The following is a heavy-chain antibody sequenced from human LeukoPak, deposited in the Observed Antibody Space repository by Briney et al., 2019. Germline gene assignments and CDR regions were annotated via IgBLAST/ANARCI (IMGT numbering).Heavy chain of an antibody. CDR3: ARAPSLVTFDWSPFGY. V-gene: IGHV3-48*01. J-gene: IGHJ4*02. Sequence: GGSLRLSCAASGFIFISYSMNWVRQAPGKGLEWVSYISGSSSAIYYADSVKGRFTISRDNSKNTLYLQMNSLRAEDTAVYYCARAPSLVTFDWSPFGYWGQGTLVTVSS. CDR2: ISGSSSAI. CDR1: GFIFISYS. D-gene: IGHD3-9*01.